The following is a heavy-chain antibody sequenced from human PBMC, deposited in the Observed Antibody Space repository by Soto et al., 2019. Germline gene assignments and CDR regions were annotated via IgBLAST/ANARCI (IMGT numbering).Heavy chain of an antibody. J-gene: IGHJ4*02. CDR3: AKGDGPGIAAAFDY. CDR1: GFTFSSYG. CDR2: ISYDGSNK. D-gene: IGHD6-13*01. Sequence: QVQLVESGGGVVQPGRSLRLSCAASGFTFSSYGMHWVRQAPGKGLEWVAVISYDGSNKYYADSVKGRFTISRDNSKNTLYLQMNSLRAEDTAVYYCAKGDGPGIAAAFDYWGQGTLGTVSS. V-gene: IGHV3-30*18.